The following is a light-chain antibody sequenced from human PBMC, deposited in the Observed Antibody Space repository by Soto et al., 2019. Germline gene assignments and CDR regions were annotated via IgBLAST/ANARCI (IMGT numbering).Light chain of an antibody. Sequence: QSALTQPRSVSGSPGQSVTISCTGTSSDVGIYNYVSWYQHHPGKAPKLIIYDVIKRPSGVPDRFSGSKSGITASLTISGLQADDEADYYCSSYTSSSLYVFGTGTKLTVL. CDR3: SSYTSSSLYV. J-gene: IGLJ1*01. CDR1: SSDVGIYNY. CDR2: DVI. V-gene: IGLV2-11*01.